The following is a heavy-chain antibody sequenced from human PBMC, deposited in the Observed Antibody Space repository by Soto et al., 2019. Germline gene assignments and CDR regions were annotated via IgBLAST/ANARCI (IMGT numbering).Heavy chain of an antibody. V-gene: IGHV1-8*01. J-gene: IGHJ4*02. CDR3: ASTLYGDHVDY. CDR2: MNPNSGNT. Sequence: QVQMVQSGAEVKKTGASVKVSCKASGYTFTSYDLNWVRQATGQGLEWMVWMNPNSGNTGYAHKSHVRVTMTRNTSIRTAYMALSRLRSDDTVVYYCASTLYGDHVDYWGQGTLVTVSA. D-gene: IGHD4-17*01. CDR1: GYTFTSYD.